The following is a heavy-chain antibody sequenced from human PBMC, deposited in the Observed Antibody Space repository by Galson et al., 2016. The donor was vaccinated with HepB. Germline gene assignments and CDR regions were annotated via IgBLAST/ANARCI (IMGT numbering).Heavy chain of an antibody. V-gene: IGHV3-30-3*01. D-gene: IGHD1-26*01. J-gene: IGHJ4*02. CDR3: AREWELGGYFDY. CDR2: LSHDGVTT. CDR1: EFTFNNCP. Sequence: SLRLSCAASEFTFNNCPLHWVRQAPGTGLEWVAVLSHDGVTTFYADSVRARFTISRDKSKTTVYLQMDGLSAEDTAVYYCAREWELGGYFDYWGQGTLVTVSS.